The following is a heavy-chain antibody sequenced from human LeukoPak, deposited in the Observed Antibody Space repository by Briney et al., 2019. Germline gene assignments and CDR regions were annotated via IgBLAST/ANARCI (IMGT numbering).Heavy chain of an antibody. CDR1: GGSISSGGYY. CDR3: ARGYYYYYMDV. CDR2: IYHSGST. Sequence: SETLSLTCTVSGGSISSGGYYWSWIRQPPGKGLEWIGYIYHSGSTYYNPSLKSRVTISVDRSKNQFSLKLSSVTAADTAVYYCARGYYYYYMDVWGKGTTVTVSS. J-gene: IGHJ6*03. V-gene: IGHV4-30-2*01.